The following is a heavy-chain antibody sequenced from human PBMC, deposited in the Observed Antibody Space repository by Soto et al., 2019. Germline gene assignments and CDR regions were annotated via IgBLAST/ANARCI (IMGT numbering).Heavy chain of an antibody. Sequence: ASVKVSCKASGFTFTSSAVQWVRQARGQRLEWIGWIVVGSGNTNYAQKFQERVTITRDMSTSTAYMDLSSLTSEDTAVYYCAAADVGYCSGGSCLGEDGMDVWGQGTTVTVSS. CDR2: IVVGSGNT. J-gene: IGHJ6*02. D-gene: IGHD2-15*01. V-gene: IGHV1-58*01. CDR1: GFTFTSSA. CDR3: AAADVGYCSGGSCLGEDGMDV.